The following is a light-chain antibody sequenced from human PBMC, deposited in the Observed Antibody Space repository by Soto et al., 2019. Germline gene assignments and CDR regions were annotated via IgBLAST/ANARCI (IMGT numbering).Light chain of an antibody. CDR3: KQSYSTPIT. CDR1: HGIGHD. J-gene: IGKJ5*01. V-gene: IGKV1-6*01. CDR2: AAS. Sequence: IPMTQSPSSLSASVGDSVTITCRASHGIGHDLGWYQQKPGKAPRLLIYAASNLQSGVPSRFNASGSGTDFTLTISSLQPEDFATYYCKQSYSTPITVGQGTRLEIK.